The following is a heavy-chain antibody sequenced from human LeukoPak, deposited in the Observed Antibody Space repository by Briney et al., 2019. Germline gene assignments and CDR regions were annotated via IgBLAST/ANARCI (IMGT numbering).Heavy chain of an antibody. Sequence: GGSLRLSCAASGFSFGSYGMHWVRQAPGKGLEWVAVISHEGGNQYYADSVRGRFTISRDNSRNMVYLEMNSPRAEDTAVYFCARTREQWQVLDYWGQGTLVTVSS. CDR3: ARTREQWQVLDY. D-gene: IGHD6-19*01. V-gene: IGHV3-30*03. CDR2: ISHEGGNQ. J-gene: IGHJ4*02. CDR1: GFSFGSYG.